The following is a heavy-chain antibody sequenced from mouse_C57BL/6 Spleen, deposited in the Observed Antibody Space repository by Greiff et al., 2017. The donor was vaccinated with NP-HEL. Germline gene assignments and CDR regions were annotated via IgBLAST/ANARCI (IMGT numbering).Heavy chain of an antibody. J-gene: IGHJ3*01. D-gene: IGHD3-2*02. CDR3: AREGDSSGYVAWFAY. Sequence: QVHVKQSGAELARPGASVKLSCKASGYTFTSYGISWVKQRTGQGLEWIGEIYPRSGNTYYNEKFKGKATLTADKSSSTAYMELRSLTSEDSAVYFCAREGDSSGYVAWFAYWGQGTLVTVSA. V-gene: IGHV1-81*01. CDR2: IYPRSGNT. CDR1: GYTFTSYG.